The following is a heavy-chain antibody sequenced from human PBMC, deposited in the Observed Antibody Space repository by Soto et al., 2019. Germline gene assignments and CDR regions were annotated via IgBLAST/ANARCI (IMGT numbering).Heavy chain of an antibody. CDR3: ARGRTGTTSYFDY. CDR1: GYTFTGYY. CDR2: INPNSGGT. J-gene: IGHJ4*02. Sequence: QVQLVQSGAEVKKPGASVKVSCKASGYTFTGYYLHWVRQAPGQGLEWMGWINPNSGGTNYAQKFQGRGTMTRDTSISTAYMELSRLRSDATAVYYCARGRTGTTSYFDYWGQGNLVAVSS. D-gene: IGHD1-1*01. V-gene: IGHV1-2*02.